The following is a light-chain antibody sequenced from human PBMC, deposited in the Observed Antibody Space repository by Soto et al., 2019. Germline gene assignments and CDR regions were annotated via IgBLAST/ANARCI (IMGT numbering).Light chain of an antibody. V-gene: IGKV1-5*01. CDR2: DAS. Sequence: IQLTQTPSSLSASVGDIVTITFRASQGIISFLAWYQQKPGKAPKLLMYDASTLESGSPARFSGSGSGTEFTLTISSLQPEDFATYHCQEYKTWTFGQGTKWIS. CDR3: QEYKTWT. J-gene: IGKJ1*01. CDR1: QGIISF.